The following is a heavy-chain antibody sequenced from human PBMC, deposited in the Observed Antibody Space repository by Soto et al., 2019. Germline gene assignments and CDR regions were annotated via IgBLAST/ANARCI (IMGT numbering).Heavy chain of an antibody. V-gene: IGHV2-70*01. CDR2: IDWDDDK. J-gene: IGHJ5*02. D-gene: IGHD3-10*01. Sequence: SGPTLVNPTQTLTLTCTFSGFTLTTTGMCVSWIRQPPGKALEWLALIDWDDDKYYSTSLKTRLTISKDTSKNQVVLKMTNMDPVDTATYYCARNDQYGTGTYRGGNWFDPWGPGTLVTVSS. CDR1: GFTLTTTGMC. CDR3: ARNDQYGTGTYRGGNWFDP.